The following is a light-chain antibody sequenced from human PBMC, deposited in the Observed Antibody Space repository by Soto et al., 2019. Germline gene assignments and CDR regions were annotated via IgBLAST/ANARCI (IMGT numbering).Light chain of an antibody. CDR2: DAS. CDR3: QQYNNWPLS. V-gene: IGKV3-15*01. Sequence: EIVLTQSPGTLSLSPVERATRSCRASQSVSSYLAWYQQKPGQAPRFLIYDASTRATGIPARFSGSGSGTEFTLTISSLQSEDFAVYYCQQYNNWPLSFGQGTKVDIK. J-gene: IGKJ1*01. CDR1: QSVSSY.